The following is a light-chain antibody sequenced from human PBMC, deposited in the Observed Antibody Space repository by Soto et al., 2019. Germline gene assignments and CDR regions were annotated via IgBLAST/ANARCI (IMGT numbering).Light chain of an antibody. J-gene: IGLJ2*01. Sequence: QSVLTQPPSVSGAPGQRVTISCTGSSSNIWAGYDVHWYQQLPGTAPKLLIYGNSNRPSGVPDRFSGSKSGTSASLAITGLQAEDEADYYCQSYDSSLSGSHVVFGGGTKLTVL. CDR1: SSNIWAGYD. V-gene: IGLV1-40*01. CDR3: QSYDSSLSGSHVV. CDR2: GNS.